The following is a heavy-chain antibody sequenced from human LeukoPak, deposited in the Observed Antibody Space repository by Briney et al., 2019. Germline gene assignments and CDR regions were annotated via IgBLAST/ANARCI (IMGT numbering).Heavy chain of an antibody. CDR2: FHTRGDT. Sequence: PSETLSLTCIVSGGSINSGNNYWTWVRQPAGKGLEWIGRFHTRGDTNYNPSLKSRVTISVDTSKNQFSLKLSSVTAADTAVYYCARVKGIAAAVDYWGQGTLVTVSS. V-gene: IGHV4-61*02. J-gene: IGHJ4*02. D-gene: IGHD6-13*01. CDR1: GGSINSGNNY. CDR3: ARVKGIAAAVDY.